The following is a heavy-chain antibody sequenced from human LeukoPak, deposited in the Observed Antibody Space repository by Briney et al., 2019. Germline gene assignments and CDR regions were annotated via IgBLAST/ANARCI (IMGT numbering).Heavy chain of an antibody. CDR2: IYYSGST. CDR1: GGSFSGYY. CDR3: ARARQFVRYFLREAGEFDY. V-gene: IGHV4-30-4*01. Sequence: SETLSLTCAVYGGSFSGYYWSWIRQPPGKGLEWIGYIYYSGSTYYNPSLKSRVTISVDTSKNQFSLKLSSVTAADTAVYYCARARQFVRYFLREAGEFDYWGQGTLVTVSS. J-gene: IGHJ4*02. D-gene: IGHD3-9*01.